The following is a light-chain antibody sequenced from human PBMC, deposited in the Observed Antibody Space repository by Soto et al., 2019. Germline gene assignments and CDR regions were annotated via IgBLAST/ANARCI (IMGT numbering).Light chain of an antibody. V-gene: IGKV3-15*01. CDR1: QSVSTN. J-gene: IGKJ1*01. Sequence: ETVMTQSPATLSLSPGERATLSCRASQSVSTNLVWYQQRPGQAPRLLIYSASIRATGIPARFSGSGSETEFTLTISSLQSEDSALYYCQQYKNWPPWTFDQGTKVEV. CDR2: SAS. CDR3: QQYKNWPPWT.